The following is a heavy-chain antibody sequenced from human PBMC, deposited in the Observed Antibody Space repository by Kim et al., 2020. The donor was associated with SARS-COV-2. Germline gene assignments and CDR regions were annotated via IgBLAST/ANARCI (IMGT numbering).Heavy chain of an antibody. D-gene: IGHD3-10*01. CDR3: ARGYYGSGSYYIQNWFDP. CDR2: IYYSGST. CDR1: GGSISSYY. J-gene: IGHJ5*02. Sequence: SETLSLTCTVSGGSISSYYWSWIRQPPGKGLEWIGYIYYSGSTNYNPSLKSRVTISVDTSKNQFSLKLSSVTAADTAVYYCARGYYGSGSYYIQNWFDPWGQGTLVTVSS. V-gene: IGHV4-59*01.